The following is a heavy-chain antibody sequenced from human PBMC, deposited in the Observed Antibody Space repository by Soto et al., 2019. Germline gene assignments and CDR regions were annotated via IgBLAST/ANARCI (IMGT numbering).Heavy chain of an antibody. CDR2: IIPILGIA. V-gene: IGHV1-69*02. J-gene: IGHJ3*02. CDR3: VVEEGQQLVGGAFDI. Sequence: QVQLVQSGAEVKKPGSSVKVSCKASGGTFSSYTISWVRQAPGQGLEWMGRIIPILGIANYAQKFQGRVTITADKSTSTAYMELSSLRSEDTAVYYCVVEEGQQLVGGAFDIWGQGTMVTVSS. CDR1: GGTFSSYT. D-gene: IGHD6-13*01.